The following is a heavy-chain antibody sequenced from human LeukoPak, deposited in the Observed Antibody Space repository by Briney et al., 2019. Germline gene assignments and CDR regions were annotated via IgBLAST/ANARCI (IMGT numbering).Heavy chain of an antibody. V-gene: IGHV3-23*01. CDR3: AKVPNYDILTGYYKAPSYYFDY. CDR2: ISGSGGST. D-gene: IGHD3-9*01. J-gene: IGHJ4*02. Sequence: GGSLRLSCAASGFTFSSYGMHWVRQAPGKGLEWVSAISGSGGSTYYADSVKGRFTISRDNSKNTLYLQMNSLRAEDTAVYYCAKVPNYDILTGYYKAPSYYFDYWGQGTLVTVSS. CDR1: GFTFSSYG.